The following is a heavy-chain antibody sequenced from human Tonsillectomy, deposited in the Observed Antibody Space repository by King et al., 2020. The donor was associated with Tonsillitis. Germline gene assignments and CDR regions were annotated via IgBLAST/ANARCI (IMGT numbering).Heavy chain of an antibody. CDR2: ISYDGSNK. Sequence: VQLVESGGGVVQPGWSLRLSCAASGFTFSSYGMHWVRQAPGKGLEWVAVISYDGSNKYYVDSVKGRCTISRDNSKNALYLQMNSLRAEDTAVYYCAKASIQQGDYFDYWGQGTLVTVSS. CDR1: GFTFSSYG. CDR3: AKASIQQGDYFDY. J-gene: IGHJ4*02. V-gene: IGHV3-30*18. D-gene: IGHD5-18*01.